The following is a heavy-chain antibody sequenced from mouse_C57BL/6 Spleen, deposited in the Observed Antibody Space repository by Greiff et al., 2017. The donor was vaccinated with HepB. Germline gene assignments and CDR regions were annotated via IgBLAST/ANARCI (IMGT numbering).Heavy chain of an antibody. J-gene: IGHJ4*01. CDR1: GFTFSSYA. Sequence: DVMLVESGGGLVKPGGSLKLSCAASGFTFSSYAMSWVRQTPEKRLEWVATISDGGSYTYYPDNVKGRFTISRDNAKNNLYLQMSHLKSEDTAMYYCARDDYGSSFPYYYAMDYWGQGTSVTVSS. V-gene: IGHV5-4*01. CDR3: ARDDYGSSFPYYYAMDY. CDR2: ISDGGSYT. D-gene: IGHD1-1*01.